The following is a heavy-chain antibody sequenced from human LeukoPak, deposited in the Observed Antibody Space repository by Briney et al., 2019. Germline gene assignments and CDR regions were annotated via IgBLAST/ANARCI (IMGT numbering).Heavy chain of an antibody. D-gene: IGHD3-22*01. J-gene: IGHJ4*02. CDR2: IYYSGST. Sequence: SETLSLTCTVSGGSISSNFYYWGWIRQPPGEGLEWIGNIYYSGSTYYNPSLKSRVTISVDTSKKQFSLNPTSLTAADTAVYYCVRQSLSGYLLWGQGTLVTVSS. CDR3: VRQSLSGYLL. CDR1: GGSISSNFYY. V-gene: IGHV4-39*01.